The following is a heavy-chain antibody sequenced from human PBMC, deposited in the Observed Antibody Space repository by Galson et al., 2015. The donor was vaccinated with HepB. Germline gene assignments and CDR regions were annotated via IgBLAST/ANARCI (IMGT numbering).Heavy chain of an antibody. CDR1: GYDFNKYG. V-gene: IGHV1-18*01. Sequence: VKVSCKASGYDFNKYGLSWVRQAPGQGLEWIGWVSGYDGSTNYAPKFQGRVTMTTQTSTGTTFMDMRSLRSGDTAVYFCARDSRLELQLNNYYSYGMDVWGQGTAVVVS. CDR3: ARDSRLELQLNNYYSYGMDV. J-gene: IGHJ6*02. CDR2: VSGYDGST. D-gene: IGHD1-7*01.